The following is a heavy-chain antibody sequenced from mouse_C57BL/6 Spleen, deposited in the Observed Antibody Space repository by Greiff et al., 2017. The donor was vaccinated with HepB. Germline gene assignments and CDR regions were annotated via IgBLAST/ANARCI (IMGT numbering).Heavy chain of an antibody. CDR3: APYYYGSSDYYAMDY. Sequence: EVQLQQSGPELVKPGASVKISCKASGYTFTDYYMNWVKQSHGKSLEWIGDINPNNGGTSYNQKFKGKATLTVDKSSSTAYMELRSLTSEDSAVYYCAPYYYGSSDYYAMDYWGQGTSVTVSS. CDR2: INPNNGGT. J-gene: IGHJ4*01. CDR1: GYTFTDYY. D-gene: IGHD1-1*01. V-gene: IGHV1-26*01.